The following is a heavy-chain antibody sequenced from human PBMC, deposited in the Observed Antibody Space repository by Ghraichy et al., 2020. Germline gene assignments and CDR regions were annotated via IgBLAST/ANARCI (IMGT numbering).Heavy chain of an antibody. D-gene: IGHD3-10*01. J-gene: IGHJ4*02. CDR2: IKQDGSAK. V-gene: IGHV3-7*03. CDR1: GFIFNTYW. Sequence: GGSLRLSCAASGFIFNTYWMSWVRQAPGKGLEWVANIKQDGSAKYYVESVKGRFTISRDNDKNSLYLQMNSLRVEDTAIYYCVRDDGSGTYYTSYWGQGTLVTVSS. CDR3: VRDDGSGTYYTSY.